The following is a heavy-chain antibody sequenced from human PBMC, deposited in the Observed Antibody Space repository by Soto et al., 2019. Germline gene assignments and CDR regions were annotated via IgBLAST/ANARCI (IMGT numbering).Heavy chain of an antibody. CDR3: ARDLEQWLVGYYYGMDV. J-gene: IGHJ6*02. CDR1: GFTFDDYA. D-gene: IGHD6-19*01. Sequence: GGSLRLSCAASGFTFDDYAMHWVRQAPGKGLEWVSGISWNSGSIGYADSVKGRFTISRDNAKNSLYLQMNSLRAEDTAVYYCARDLEQWLVGYYYGMDVWGQGTTVTVSS. V-gene: IGHV3-9*01. CDR2: ISWNSGSI.